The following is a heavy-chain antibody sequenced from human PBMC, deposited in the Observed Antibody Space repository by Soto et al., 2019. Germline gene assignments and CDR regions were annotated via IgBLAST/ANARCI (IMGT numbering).Heavy chain of an antibody. Sequence: QLQLQESGPGQVSTSETLSLTCIVSGVSVRSYTWSWVRQPANKGLEWIGRVFSSVSATYNPSPKTRVTITTDTPENRLSLKLESVTAADAGVYYCAGDGMTTGDTWGPGTAVTVSS. CDR2: VFSSVSA. D-gene: IGHD2-21*02. J-gene: IGHJ4*02. CDR1: GVSVRSYT. V-gene: IGHV4-4*07. CDR3: AGDGMTTGDT.